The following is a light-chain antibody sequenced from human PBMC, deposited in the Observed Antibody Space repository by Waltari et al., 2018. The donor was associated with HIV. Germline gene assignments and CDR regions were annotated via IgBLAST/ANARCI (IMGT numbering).Light chain of an antibody. CDR2: RNN. CDR3: AVWDGSLSDYV. V-gene: IGLV1-47*01. CDR1: ISHIGSGS. Sequence: QSVLTQPPSASGTPGQRVTPSSSGSISHIGSGSVCWYQQLPGMAPKPHIHRNNQRPSGVPDRFSGSKSGTSASLTISGLRSEDEADYYCAVWDGSLSDYVFGSGTQVTVL. J-gene: IGLJ1*01.